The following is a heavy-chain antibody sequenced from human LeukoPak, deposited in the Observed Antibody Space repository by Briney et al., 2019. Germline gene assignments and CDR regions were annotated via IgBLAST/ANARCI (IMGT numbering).Heavy chain of an antibody. D-gene: IGHD3-16*01. CDR2: TYIDGSNA. CDR3: GRGLSGGLDY. CDR1: GFTFGNYW. J-gene: IGHJ4*02. Sequence: PGGSLRLSCTAAGFTFGNYWMHWVRQAPGKGLVWVSRTYIDGSNAGYADSGKGRFTISRDNAKNTLYLEMNSLRAEDTAVYYCGRGLSGGLDYWGQGTLVTVSS. V-gene: IGHV3-74*01.